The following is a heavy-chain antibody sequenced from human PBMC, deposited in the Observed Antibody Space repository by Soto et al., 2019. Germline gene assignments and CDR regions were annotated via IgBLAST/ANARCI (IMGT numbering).Heavy chain of an antibody. D-gene: IGHD3-22*01. V-gene: IGHV3-48*01. CDR1: GFPFSSHS. J-gene: IGHJ4*02. CDR2: ISSSSSAK. Sequence: GGSLRLSCAAPGFPFSSHSMNWVRQAPGKGLEWVSYISSSSSAKYYAGSVKGRFTISRDNANNSLYLQMNSLRVEDTAVYYCARMGSTMRPGCWGQGTLVTVSS. CDR3: ARMGSTMRPGC.